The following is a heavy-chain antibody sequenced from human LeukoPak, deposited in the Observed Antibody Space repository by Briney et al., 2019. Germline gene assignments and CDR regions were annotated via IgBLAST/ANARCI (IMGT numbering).Heavy chain of an antibody. CDR1: GFTFSSYW. CDR3: ARGGYDYGDPNWFDP. J-gene: IGHJ5*02. Sequence: GGSLRPSCAASGFTFSSYWMHWVRQAPGKGLVWVSRINGDGSSTSYADSVKGRFTISRDNAKNTLYLQMSSLRAEDTAVYYCARGGYDYGDPNWFDPWGQGTLVTVSS. CDR2: INGDGSST. D-gene: IGHD4-17*01. V-gene: IGHV3-74*01.